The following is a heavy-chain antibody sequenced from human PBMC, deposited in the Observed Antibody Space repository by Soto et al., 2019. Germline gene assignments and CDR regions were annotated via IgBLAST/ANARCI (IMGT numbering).Heavy chain of an antibody. Sequence: PSETLSPTCTVSGGSIVSSSYCCVWIRQPPGKGLEWIGSIYYSGSTYYNPSLKSRVTISVDTSKNQFSLKLSSVTAADTAVYYCHRGTTVTTRETWTDYWGQGTLVTVSS. CDR2: IYYSGST. V-gene: IGHV4-39*01. CDR1: GGSIVSSSYC. CDR3: HRGTTVTTRETWTDY. J-gene: IGHJ4*02. D-gene: IGHD4-17*01.